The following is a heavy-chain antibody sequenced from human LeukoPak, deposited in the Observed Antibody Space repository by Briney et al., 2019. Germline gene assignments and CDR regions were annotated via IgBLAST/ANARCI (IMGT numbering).Heavy chain of an antibody. CDR2: IHISGST. V-gene: IGHV4-61*02. CDR3: ARADRSGYFGNVVAFDI. Sequence: SQTLSLTCTVSGGSINSGSYSWTWIRQPAGKGLEWIGRIHISGSTDYTPSLKSRVTISVDTSKNQFSLKLSSVTAADTAVYYCARADRSGYFGNVVAFDIWGRGTMVTVSS. D-gene: IGHD3-22*01. J-gene: IGHJ3*02. CDR1: GGSINSGSYS.